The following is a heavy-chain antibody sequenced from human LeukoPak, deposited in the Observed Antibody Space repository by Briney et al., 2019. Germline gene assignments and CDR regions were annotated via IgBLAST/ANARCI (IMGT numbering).Heavy chain of an antibody. J-gene: IGHJ4*02. V-gene: IGHV1-24*01. CDR1: GYTLTELS. CDR3: ARSIPRGYSYGNKYYFDY. Sequence: WASVKVSCKVSGYTLTELSMHWVRQAPGKGLEWMGGFDPEDGETIYAQKFQGRVTMTEDTSTDTAYMELSSLRSEDTAVYYCARSIPRGYSYGNKYYFDYWGQGTLVTVSS. CDR2: FDPEDGET. D-gene: IGHD5-18*01.